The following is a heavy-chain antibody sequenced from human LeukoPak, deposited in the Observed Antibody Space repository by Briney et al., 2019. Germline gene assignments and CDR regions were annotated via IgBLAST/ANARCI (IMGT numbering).Heavy chain of an antibody. CDR3: ARDAVDTANAV. J-gene: IGHJ6*02. D-gene: IGHD5-18*01. V-gene: IGHV3-23*01. CDR2: ITDAVGST. Sequence: GGSLRLSCAASGFTFGSSSISWVRQAPGKGLEWVSAITDAVGSTHYADSVKGRFTISSDNAKNALYLQMNSLRAEDTAVYYCARDAVDTANAVWGQGTTVTVSS. CDR1: GFTFGSSS.